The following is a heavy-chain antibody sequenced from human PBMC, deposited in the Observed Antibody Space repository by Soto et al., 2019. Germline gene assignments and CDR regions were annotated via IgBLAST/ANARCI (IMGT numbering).Heavy chain of an antibody. CDR2: INSGGRT. CDR1: GFSVSSDY. J-gene: IGHJ3*02. CDR3: ARDGYYSDTSGSRRREAFDI. V-gene: IGHV3-66*01. D-gene: IGHD3-22*01. Sequence: EVQLVESGGDLVQPGGSLRLSCAASGFSVSSDYMSWVRQAPGKGLEWVSLINSGGRTYYADSVQGRFSVSRDKPSNTLHLQMNSLRAEDTALYYCARDGYYSDTSGSRRREAFDIWGLGTMVTVSS.